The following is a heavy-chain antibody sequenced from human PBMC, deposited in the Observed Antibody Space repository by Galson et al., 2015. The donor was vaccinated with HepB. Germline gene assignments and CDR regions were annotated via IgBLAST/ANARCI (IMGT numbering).Heavy chain of an antibody. J-gene: IGHJ4*02. Sequence: SVKVSCKASGYTFINYNMHWVRQAPGQRLEWMGLINADNGNTEYSQKLQGRVTITSDTSASTVYMELSNLRSEDTAVYYCVRADQGDYDNSGYYWGQGSLVTVFS. D-gene: IGHD3-22*01. CDR2: INADNGNT. CDR1: GYTFINYN. V-gene: IGHV1-3*01. CDR3: VRADQGDYDNSGYY.